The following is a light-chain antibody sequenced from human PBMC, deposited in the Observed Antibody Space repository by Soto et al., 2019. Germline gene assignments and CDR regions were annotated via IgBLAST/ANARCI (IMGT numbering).Light chain of an antibody. CDR2: DVS. V-gene: IGLV2-14*01. Sequence: SVLTQPASVSGSPGQSITISCTGTSSDVGGYNYVSWYQQHPGKAPKLMIYDVSNRPSGVSNRFSGSKSGNTASLTISGLQAEDEADYYCSSYTSSSTLFGTGTKVTVL. CDR3: SSYTSSSTL. J-gene: IGLJ1*01. CDR1: SSDVGGYNY.